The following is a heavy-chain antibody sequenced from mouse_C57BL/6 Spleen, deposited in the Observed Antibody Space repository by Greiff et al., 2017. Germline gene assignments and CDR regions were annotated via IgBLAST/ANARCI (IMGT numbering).Heavy chain of an antibody. J-gene: IGHJ3*01. CDR3: ATYSKAWFAY. CDR2: IDPSDSYT. CDR1: GYTFTSYW. D-gene: IGHD2-5*01. Sequence: QVQLQQPGAELVMPGASVKLSCKASGYTFTSYWMHWVKQKPGQGLEWIGKIDPSDSYTNYKQKFKGKSTLTVDKSSSTAYMQLSSLTSEDSSVYDCATYSKAWFAYWGQGTLVTVSA. V-gene: IGHV1-69*01.